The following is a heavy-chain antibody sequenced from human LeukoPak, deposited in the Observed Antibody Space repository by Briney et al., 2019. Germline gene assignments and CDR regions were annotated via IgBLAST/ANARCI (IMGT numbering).Heavy chain of an antibody. J-gene: IGHJ3*02. CDR3: ARSTVVKHAFDI. CDR1: GGSISSYY. Sequence: PSETLSLTCTVSGGSISSYYWSWIRQPPGKGLEWIGYIYYSGSTNYNPSLKSRVTISVDTSKNQFSLKLSSVTAADTAVYYCARSTVVKHAFDIWGQGTMVTVSS. CDR2: IYYSGST. V-gene: IGHV4-59*01. D-gene: IGHD4-23*01.